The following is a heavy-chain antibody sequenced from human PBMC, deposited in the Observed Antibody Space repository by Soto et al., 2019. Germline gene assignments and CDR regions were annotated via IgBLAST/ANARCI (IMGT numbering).Heavy chain of an antibody. CDR3: ARDLGRVDDDAFEI. J-gene: IGHJ3*02. CDR2: VYHSGST. Sequence: SETRWLTCAVSRYSISSGYYWGWIRQPPGQGLEWIGSVYHSGSTYYNPSLKSRITISVDTTKNQFSLKLSSVTAADTAVYYCARDLGRVDDDAFEIWGQDTRVTISS. CDR1: RYSISSGYY. D-gene: IGHD2-15*01. V-gene: IGHV4-38-2*02.